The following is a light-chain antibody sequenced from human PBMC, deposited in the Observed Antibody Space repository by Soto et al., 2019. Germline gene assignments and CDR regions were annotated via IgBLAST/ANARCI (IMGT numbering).Light chain of an antibody. CDR1: QSVSNDY. CDR2: DAS. J-gene: IGKJ5*01. Sequence: EMVLTQSPGTLSLSPGDRATLSCRASQSVSNDYVAWVQQKPGQTPRLLIYDASSRPTDIPARFSGSGSGTDFTLTISSLEPEDFALYYCQQRSNWPITFGQGTRLEIK. CDR3: QQRSNWPIT. V-gene: IGKV3D-20*02.